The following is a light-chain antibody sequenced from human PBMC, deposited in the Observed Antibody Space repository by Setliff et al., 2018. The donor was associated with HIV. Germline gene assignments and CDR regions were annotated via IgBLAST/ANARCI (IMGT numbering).Light chain of an antibody. CDR1: NIGGTS. CDR2: DDS. Sequence: YELTQPSSVSVAPGKPARLNCGGSNIGGTSVHWYQQKPGQAPVVVVYDDSDRPSGIPGRFSGSNSGNMATLTISRVEAGDEADYFCQAWDNGSEHPVFGGGTQLTVL. J-gene: IGLJ3*02. CDR3: QAWDNGSEHPV. V-gene: IGLV3-21*03.